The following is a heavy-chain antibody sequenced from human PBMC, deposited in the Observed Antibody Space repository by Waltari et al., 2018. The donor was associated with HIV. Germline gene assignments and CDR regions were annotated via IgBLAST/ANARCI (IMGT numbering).Heavy chain of an antibody. Sequence: QVQLVESVRGVVQPRRSLRLSFAAAGFTFISYGMPWFRPAPGKGLGWVAVISYDGSNKYYADSVKGRFTISRDNSKNTLYLQMNSLRAEDTAVYYCAKDRQKIGYYDILTGYLDYWGQGTLVTVSS. CDR3: AKDRQKIGYYDILTGYLDY. CDR1: GFTFISYG. CDR2: ISYDGSNK. V-gene: IGHV3-30*18. D-gene: IGHD3-9*01. J-gene: IGHJ4*02.